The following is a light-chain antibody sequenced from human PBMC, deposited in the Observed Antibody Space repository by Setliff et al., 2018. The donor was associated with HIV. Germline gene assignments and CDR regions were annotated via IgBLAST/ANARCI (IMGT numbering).Light chain of an antibody. J-gene: IGLJ1*01. CDR2: EVT. Sequence: QSALAQPASVSGSPGQSITISCTGTSSDVESYKLVSWYQQHPGKAPKVMIYEVTKRPSGVSNRFSGSKSANTASLTISGLQAEDEADYYCCSYAGSGTLYVFGTGTKVTVL. V-gene: IGLV2-23*02. CDR3: CSYAGSGTLYV. CDR1: SSDVESYKL.